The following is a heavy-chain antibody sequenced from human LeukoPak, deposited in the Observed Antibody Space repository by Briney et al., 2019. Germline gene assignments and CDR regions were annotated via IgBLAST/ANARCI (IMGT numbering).Heavy chain of an antibody. CDR1: GFTFSSYG. CDR3: ASTSGWYELIDY. V-gene: IGHV3-33*01. CDR2: IWYDGSNK. D-gene: IGHD6-19*01. J-gene: IGHJ4*02. Sequence: GGSLRLSCAAPGFTFSSYGMHWVRQAPGKGLEWVAVIWYDGSNKYYADSVKGRFTISRDNSKNTLYLQMNSLRAEDTAVYYCASTSGWYELIDYWGQGTLVTVSS.